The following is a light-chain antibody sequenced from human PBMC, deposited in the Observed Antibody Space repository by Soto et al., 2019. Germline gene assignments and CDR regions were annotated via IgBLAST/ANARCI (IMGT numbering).Light chain of an antibody. CDR1: SSDVGRYPY. CDR2: DVS. V-gene: IGLV2-14*01. J-gene: IGLJ1*01. Sequence: QSALTQPASVSGSPGQSVTISCTGTSSDVGRYPYVSWYQQHPGKAPKLMIYDVSNRPSGVSNRFSGSKSGNTASLTISGLQAGDEADYYCSSYTSSTTQVFGTGTKVTVL. CDR3: SSYTSSTTQV.